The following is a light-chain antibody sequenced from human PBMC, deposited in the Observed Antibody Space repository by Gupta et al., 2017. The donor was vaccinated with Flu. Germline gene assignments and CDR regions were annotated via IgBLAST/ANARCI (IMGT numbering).Light chain of an antibody. Sequence: PSPRSASVGARSTITSLASHNISSCLAWYQQKPGKSPRLLIYQASRRETGVPSRFSGSGSGTEFTLTISSLQPEDFATYYCLHCTSSSRAFGQGTKVEIK. CDR2: QAS. V-gene: IGKV1-5*03. J-gene: IGKJ1*01. CDR3: LHCTSSSRA. CDR1: HNISSC.